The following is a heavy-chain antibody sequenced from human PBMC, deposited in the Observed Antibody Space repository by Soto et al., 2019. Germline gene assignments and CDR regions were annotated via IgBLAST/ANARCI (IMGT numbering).Heavy chain of an antibody. CDR1: GGSISSYY. CDR3: ARRLRGSYRYGYYYGMDV. D-gene: IGHD3-16*02. Sequence: QVQLQESGPGLVKPSETLSLTCTVSGGSISSYYWSWIRQPPGKGLEWIGYIYYSGSTNYNPSLKRRVPIPVDPPKNQFSRNLSSVTAADTAVYYCARRLRGSYRYGYYYGMDVWGQGTTVTVSS. CDR2: IYYSGST. V-gene: IGHV4-59*08. J-gene: IGHJ6*02.